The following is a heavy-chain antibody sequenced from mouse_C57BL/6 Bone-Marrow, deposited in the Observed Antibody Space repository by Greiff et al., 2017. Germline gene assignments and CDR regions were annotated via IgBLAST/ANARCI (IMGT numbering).Heavy chain of an antibody. V-gene: IGHV1-55*01. Sequence: QVQLQQSGAELVKPGASVKMSCKASGYTFTSYWITWVRQRPGQGLEWIGDIYPGSGSTNYNEKFKSKATLTVEPSSSTAYMQLSSLTSEDSAVYYCARWDAMDYWGQGTSVTVSS. CDR3: ARWDAMDY. J-gene: IGHJ4*01. CDR1: GYTFTSYW. CDR2: IYPGSGST.